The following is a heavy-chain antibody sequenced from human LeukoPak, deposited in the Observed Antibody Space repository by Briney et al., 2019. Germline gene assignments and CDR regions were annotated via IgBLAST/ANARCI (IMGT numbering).Heavy chain of an antibody. CDR3: AREGGPYRPLDY. J-gene: IGHJ4*02. CDR2: VNLQGST. V-gene: IGHV4-4*02. Sequence: SETLSLTCGVSGGSITSTNHWTWVRQPPGKGLEWIGEVNLQGSTNYNPSLMGRVAISVDTSENHISLQLTSVTAADTAVYYCAREGGPYRPLDYSGQGTLVTVSS. CDR1: GGSITSTNH.